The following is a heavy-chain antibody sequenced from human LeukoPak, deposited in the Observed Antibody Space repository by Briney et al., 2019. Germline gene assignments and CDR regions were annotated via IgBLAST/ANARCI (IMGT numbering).Heavy chain of an antibody. CDR3: ARDRGYSYGLDY. Sequence: SSETLSLTCTVSGGSISSGDYYWSWIRQHPGKGLEWIGYIYYSGTTKYNPSLQSRVVISVDTSKNQFSLNLSSVTAADTAVYYCARDRGYSYGLDYWGQGRLVTVSS. CDR1: GGSISSGDYY. J-gene: IGHJ4*02. CDR2: IYYSGTT. D-gene: IGHD5-12*01. V-gene: IGHV4-31*03.